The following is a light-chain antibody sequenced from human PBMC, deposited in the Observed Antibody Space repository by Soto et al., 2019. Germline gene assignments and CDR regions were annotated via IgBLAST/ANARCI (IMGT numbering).Light chain of an antibody. CDR3: QQYNSFPT. CDR1: QSISSW. V-gene: IGKV1-5*03. J-gene: IGKJ1*01. Sequence: DIQMTQSPSTLSASVGDRVTITCRASQSISSWLAWYQQKPGKAPKLLIYKASSLESGVPSRFSRSGSGTEFTLTSSSLQPDDFATYYCQQYNSFPTFGQGTKVEIK. CDR2: KAS.